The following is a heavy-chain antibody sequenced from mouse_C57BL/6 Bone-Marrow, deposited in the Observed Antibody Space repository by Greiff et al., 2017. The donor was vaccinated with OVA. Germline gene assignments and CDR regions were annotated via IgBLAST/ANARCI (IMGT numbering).Heavy chain of an antibody. J-gene: IGHJ4*01. CDR2: FYPGSGSI. D-gene: IGHD1-1*01. Sequence: QVQLKESGAELVKPGASVKLSCKASGYTFTEYTIHWVKQRSGQGLEWIGWFYPGSGSIKYNEKFKDKATLTADKSSSTVYMELSRLTSEDSAVYFCARHEGPLLLRYHYAMDYGGQGTSATVSS. V-gene: IGHV1-62-2*01. CDR1: GYTFTEYT. CDR3: ARHEGPLLLRYHYAMDY.